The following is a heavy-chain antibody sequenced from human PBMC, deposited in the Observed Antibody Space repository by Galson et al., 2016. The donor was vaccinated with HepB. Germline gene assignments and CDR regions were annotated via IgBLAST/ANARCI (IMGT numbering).Heavy chain of an antibody. D-gene: IGHD6-6*01. CDR3: ARDRPGSQGRSFDF. Sequence: SVKVSCKASGYTFTDYYLHWVRQAPGQGPEWMGWINSDRGDTKYAQKFQGTVTMTRDTSISTVYMEMRSLTSDDTAVYYCARDRPGSQGRSFDFWGQGTMVTVSS. CDR1: GYTFTDYY. J-gene: IGHJ3*01. V-gene: IGHV1-2*02. CDR2: INSDRGDT.